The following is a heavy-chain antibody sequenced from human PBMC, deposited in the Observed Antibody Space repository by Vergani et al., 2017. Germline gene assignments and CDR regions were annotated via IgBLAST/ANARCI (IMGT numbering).Heavy chain of an antibody. CDR3: ARSGAARSGYYMDV. Sequence: QLQLQQWGAGLLKPSETLSLTCAVYGGSFSGYYWSWIRQPPGKGLEWIWEINHSGSTNYNPSLKSRVTISVDTSKNQFSLKLSSVTAADTAVYYCARSGAARSGYYMDVGGKGTTVTVSS. CDR2: INHSGST. D-gene: IGHD1-26*01. CDR1: GGSFSGYY. J-gene: IGHJ6*03. V-gene: IGHV4-34*01.